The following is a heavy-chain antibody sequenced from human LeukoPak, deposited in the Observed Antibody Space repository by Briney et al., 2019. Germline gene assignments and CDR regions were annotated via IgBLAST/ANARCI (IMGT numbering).Heavy chain of an antibody. CDR1: GYTFASYF. CDR2: IIPTGGST. D-gene: IGHD2-2*01. Sequence: ASVKVSCKAAGYTFASYFMHWVRQAPGQGLGWMGLIIPTGGSTRYALKFQGRVSMTRDTSTSTVYMELSSLRSEDTAVYYCVRELRYCTNTNCFSKASRLGFWGQGTLVTVSS. V-gene: IGHV1-46*01. J-gene: IGHJ4*02. CDR3: VRELRYCTNTNCFSKASRLGF.